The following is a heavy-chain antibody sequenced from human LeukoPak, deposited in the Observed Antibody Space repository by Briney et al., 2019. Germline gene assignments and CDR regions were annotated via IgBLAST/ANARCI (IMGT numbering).Heavy chain of an antibody. V-gene: IGHV5-51*01. CDR3: ARRTYCSSTSCSEGDWFDP. CDR1: GYSFTSYW. CDR2: IYPVDSDT. D-gene: IGHD2-2*01. J-gene: IGHJ5*02. Sequence: GASLQISSKGYGYSFTSYWIGWVRQMPGKGLEWMGIIYPVDSDTRYSPSFQGQVTISADKSISTAYLQWSSLKASDTAMYYCARRTYCSSTSCSEGDWFDPWGQGTLVTVSS.